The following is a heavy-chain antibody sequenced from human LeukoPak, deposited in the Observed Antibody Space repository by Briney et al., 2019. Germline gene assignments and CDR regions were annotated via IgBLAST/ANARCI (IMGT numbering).Heavy chain of an antibody. CDR3: ARVGYYASGPFSYFDY. J-gene: IGHJ4*02. CDR1: GFTFSGYA. Sequence: GGSLRLSCAASGFTFSGYAMHWVRQAPGKGLEWVAVISYDGSNEYYADSVKGRFTISRDNSKNTLYLQMNSLSVEDTAVYYCARVGYYASGPFSYFDYWGQGTLVTVPS. CDR2: ISYDGSNE. D-gene: IGHD3-10*01. V-gene: IGHV3-30-3*01.